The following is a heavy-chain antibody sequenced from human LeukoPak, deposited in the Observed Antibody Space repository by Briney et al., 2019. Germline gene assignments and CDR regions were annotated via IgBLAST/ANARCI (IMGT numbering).Heavy chain of an antibody. CDR3: ARDGTGSSPGDYFYYMDV. V-gene: IGHV3-74*01. CDR2: TNTDGSRT. CDR1: GFTFRGYW. J-gene: IGHJ6*03. D-gene: IGHD3/OR15-3a*01. Sequence: GESLRLSCAASGFTFRGYWLHWVRQDPGKGLVWVAHTNTDGSRTTYADSVGGRFTISRDNAKNTLYLQMNSLRVDDTAIYYCARDGTGSSPGDYFYYMDVWGKGTTVTVSS.